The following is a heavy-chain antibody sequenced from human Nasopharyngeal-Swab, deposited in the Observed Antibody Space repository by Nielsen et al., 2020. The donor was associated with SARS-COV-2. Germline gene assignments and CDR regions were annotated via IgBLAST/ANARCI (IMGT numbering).Heavy chain of an antibody. J-gene: IGHJ6*02. V-gene: IGHV3-33*01. Sequence: VRQPPGKGLAWVAVIWYDGSNKYYADSVKGRFTISRDNSKNTLYLQMNSLRAEDTAVYYCARERATAMVRRNYYYYGMDVWGQGTTVTVSS. CDR3: ARERATAMVRRNYYYYGMDV. D-gene: IGHD5-18*01. CDR2: IWYDGSNK.